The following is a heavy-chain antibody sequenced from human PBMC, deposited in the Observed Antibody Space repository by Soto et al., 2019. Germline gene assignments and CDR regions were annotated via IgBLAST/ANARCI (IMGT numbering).Heavy chain of an antibody. CDR2: MNPNSGNT. J-gene: IGHJ5*02. Sequence: QVQLVQSGAEVKKPGASVKVSCKASGYTFTSYDINWVRQATGQGLEWMGWMNPNSGNTGYAQKFQGRVTMPRNTSMSTAYMELSSLRSEDTAVYYCARERSAAGTGWFDPWGQGTLVTVSS. CDR1: GYTFTSYD. CDR3: ARERSAAGTGWFDP. V-gene: IGHV1-8*01. D-gene: IGHD6-13*01.